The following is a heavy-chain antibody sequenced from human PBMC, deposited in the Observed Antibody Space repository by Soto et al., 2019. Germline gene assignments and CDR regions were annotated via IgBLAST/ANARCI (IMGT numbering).Heavy chain of an antibody. CDR3: ARGGMVGGSRHGVNYYMDV. CDR2: IYSGGST. Sequence: EVQLVESGGGLVQPGGSLRLSCAASGFTVSSNYMSWVRQAPGKGLEWVSVIYSGGSTYYADSVKGRFTISRHNSKNTLSLQMNSLRAEDTAVYYCARGGMVGGSRHGVNYYMDVWGKGTTVTVSS. J-gene: IGHJ6*03. V-gene: IGHV3-53*04. D-gene: IGHD3-10*01. CDR1: GFTVSSNY.